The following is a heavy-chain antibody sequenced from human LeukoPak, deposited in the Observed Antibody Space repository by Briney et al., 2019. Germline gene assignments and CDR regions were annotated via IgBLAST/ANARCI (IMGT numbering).Heavy chain of an antibody. CDR2: ISGGGGST. J-gene: IGHJ4*02. CDR3: AKDFGRNIGGPGH. CDR1: GFTFSTYT. Sequence: GGSLRLSCAASGFTFSTYTMAWVRQAPGGGLEWVSGISGGGGSTYYADSVKGRFAISRDNSKSTLFLLMNSLRAEDTAVYYCAKDFGRNIGGPGHWGRGTLVTVSS. D-gene: IGHD2/OR15-2a*01. V-gene: IGHV3-23*01.